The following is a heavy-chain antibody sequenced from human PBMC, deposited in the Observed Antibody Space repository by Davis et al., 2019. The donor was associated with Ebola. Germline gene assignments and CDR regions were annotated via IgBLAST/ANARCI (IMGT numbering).Heavy chain of an antibody. J-gene: IGHJ4*02. D-gene: IGHD4-17*01. CDR3: ARDTSYGDYVPFDY. V-gene: IGHV3-48*03. CDR2: ISSSGSTI. Sequence: GGSLRLSCAASGFTFSSYEMNWVRQAPGKGLEWVSYISSSGSTIYYADSVKGRFTISRDNAKNSLYLQMNSLRAEDTAVYYCARDTSYGDYVPFDYWGQGTLVTVSS. CDR1: GFTFSSYE.